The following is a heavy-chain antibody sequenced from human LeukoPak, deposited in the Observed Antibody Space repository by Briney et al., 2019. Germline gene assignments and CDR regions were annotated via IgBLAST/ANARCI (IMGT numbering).Heavy chain of an antibody. J-gene: IGHJ4*02. CDR2: IYYSGSS. D-gene: IGHD5-24*01. CDR1: GGSIGRYY. CDR3: ARNRDGYNSFDY. Sequence: ASETLSLTCTVSGGSIGRYYWSWIRQPPGKGLEWIGYIYYSGSSYYNPSLRSRVTISVDTSKNHFSLKLSSVTAADTVVYYCARNRDGYNSFDYWGQGTLVTVSS. V-gene: IGHV4-59*06.